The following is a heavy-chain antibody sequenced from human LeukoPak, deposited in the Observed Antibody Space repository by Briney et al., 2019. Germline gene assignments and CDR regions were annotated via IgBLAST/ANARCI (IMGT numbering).Heavy chain of an antibody. J-gene: IGHJ4*02. CDR1: GFTFSDYW. D-gene: IGHD2-15*01. Sequence: PGGSLRLSCAASGFTFSDYWMDWVRQTPGKGLEWVANIKPDGSEIYYVDSVRGRFTISRDNAKNSLYLQVNSLRAEDTAVYYCTRSLDYWGQGILVTVSS. V-gene: IGHV3-7*02. CDR2: IKPDGSEI. CDR3: TRSLDY.